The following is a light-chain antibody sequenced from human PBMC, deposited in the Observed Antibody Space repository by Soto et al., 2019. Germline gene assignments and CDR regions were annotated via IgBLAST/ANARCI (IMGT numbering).Light chain of an antibody. CDR2: RAS. V-gene: IGKV3-15*01. Sequence: EVVMTQSPGAVSVSPGERATLSFRASQSVTSNVAWYQQKPGQAPRLLIYRASARATGVPARFSGSGSGTEFTLTISSLQSEDFGIYYCQQYDYWWTFGQGTMVDIK. CDR3: QQYDYWWT. CDR1: QSVTSN. J-gene: IGKJ1*01.